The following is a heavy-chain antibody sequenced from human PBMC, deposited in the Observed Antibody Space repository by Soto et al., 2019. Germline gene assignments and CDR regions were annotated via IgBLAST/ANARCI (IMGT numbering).Heavy chain of an antibody. Sequence: GGSLRLSCAASGFTFSSYWMSWVRQAPGKGLEWVANIKQDGSEKYYVDSVKGRFTISRDNAKNSLYLQMNSLRAEDTAAYYCARGGYGYNYYYYYGIDVWGQGTTVTVSS. CDR2: IKQDGSEK. CDR3: ARGGYGYNYYYYYGIDV. D-gene: IGHD2-15*01. V-gene: IGHV3-7*01. J-gene: IGHJ6*02. CDR1: GFTFSSYW.